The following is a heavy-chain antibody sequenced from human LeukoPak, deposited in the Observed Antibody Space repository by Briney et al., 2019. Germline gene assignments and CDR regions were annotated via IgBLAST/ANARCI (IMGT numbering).Heavy chain of an antibody. Sequence: EPLSLPFTGPGGSISSYYWSWLRQPPGKGLERIGYIYYSRITNYNPSLKSRVTISVDTSKNQFSLKLSSVTAADTAVYYCARFAKIAAAGTRLWYFDLWGRGTLVTVSS. J-gene: IGHJ2*01. V-gene: IGHV4-59*08. CDR2: IYYSRIT. CDR3: ARFAKIAAAGTRLWYFDL. D-gene: IGHD6-13*01. CDR1: GGSISSYY.